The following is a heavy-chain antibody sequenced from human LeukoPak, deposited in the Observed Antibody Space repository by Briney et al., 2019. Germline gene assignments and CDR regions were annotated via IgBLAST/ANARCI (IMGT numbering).Heavy chain of an antibody. V-gene: IGHV5-51*01. D-gene: IGHD5-24*01. CDR2: THPGGSET. Sequence: GEPLKISCKGLGYDFSTYWNAWVRQRPGKGLEWMGITHPGGSETRYDPSFQGQVTISVDRSTNTAYLQWSSLRASDTAMYYCARASRDGYNQNFDHWGQGTLVTVSS. CDR3: ARASRDGYNQNFDH. CDR1: GYDFSTYW. J-gene: IGHJ4*02.